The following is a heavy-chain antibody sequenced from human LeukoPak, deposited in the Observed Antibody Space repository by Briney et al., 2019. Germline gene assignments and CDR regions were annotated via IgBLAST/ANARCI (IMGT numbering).Heavy chain of an antibody. Sequence: ASVKVSCKASGYTFTSYAMHWVRQAPGQRLEWMGWINAGNGNTKYSQEFQGRVTITRDTSASTAYMELSSLRSEDMAVYYCAREDNSSGYYSKFDYWGQGTLVTVSS. CDR3: AREDNSSGYYSKFDY. D-gene: IGHD3-22*01. V-gene: IGHV1-3*03. CDR1: GYTFTSYA. CDR2: INAGNGNT. J-gene: IGHJ4*02.